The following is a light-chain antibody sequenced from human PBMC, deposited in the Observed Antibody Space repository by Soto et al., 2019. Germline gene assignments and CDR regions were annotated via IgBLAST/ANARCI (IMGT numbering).Light chain of an antibody. Sequence: EVAMTQSPATLSVSPGERAILSCRTSQGVSSNLAWYQQKPGLPPRLLIYGASTRATGIPARFRGSGSGTAFTLSISSLTSEDFAVYYCQQYDNRPPFTFGPGTKVDIK. CDR2: GAS. J-gene: IGKJ3*01. V-gene: IGKV3-15*01. CDR3: QQYDNRPPFT. CDR1: QGVSSN.